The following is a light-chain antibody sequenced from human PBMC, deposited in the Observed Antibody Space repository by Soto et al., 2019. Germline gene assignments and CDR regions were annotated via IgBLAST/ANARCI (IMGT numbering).Light chain of an antibody. J-gene: IGKJ2*01. CDR1: QTITNY. V-gene: IGKV1-39*01. CDR3: QQSDSYPYT. Sequence: DIQMTQSPSSLSVSVEDRVTITCRASQTITNYLNWYQQKPGKAPKLLVYAASSLQSGVPSRFSGSGSGTDFTLTISSLQPEDFATYYCQQSDSYPYTFGQGTKLEIK. CDR2: AAS.